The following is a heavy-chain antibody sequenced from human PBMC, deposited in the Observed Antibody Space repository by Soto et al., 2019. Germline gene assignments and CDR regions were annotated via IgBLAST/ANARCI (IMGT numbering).Heavy chain of an antibody. D-gene: IGHD3-22*01. CDR1: GYTFTSYV. CDR3: ARDRGGDYYDSSGYDAFDI. Sequence: VKVSCKASGYTFTSYVISWVRQAPGQGLEWMGIISASNGSTSYAQKLQGRVTMTRDTSTSTVYMELSSLRSEDTAVYYCARDRGGDYYDSSGYDAFDIWGQGTMVTVSS. V-gene: IGHV1-18*01. CDR2: ISASNGST. J-gene: IGHJ3*02.